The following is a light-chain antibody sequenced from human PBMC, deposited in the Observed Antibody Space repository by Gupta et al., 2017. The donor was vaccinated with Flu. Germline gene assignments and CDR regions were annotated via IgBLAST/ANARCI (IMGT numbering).Light chain of an antibody. Sequence: VTISCTGTSSDVGGYNYVSWYQQHPGKAPKLMMYEVSKRPSGVPDRFSGSKSGNTASLTVSGLQAEDEADYYCSSYSASNKDVVFGGGTKLTVL. V-gene: IGLV2-8*01. CDR3: SSYSASNKDVV. CDR2: EVS. CDR1: SSDVGGYNY. J-gene: IGLJ2*01.